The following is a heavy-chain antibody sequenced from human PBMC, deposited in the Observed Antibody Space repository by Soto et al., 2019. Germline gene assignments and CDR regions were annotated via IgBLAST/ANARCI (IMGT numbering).Heavy chain of an antibody. CDR2: IYYSGST. J-gene: IGHJ6*02. CDR1: GGSISSGDYY. Sequence: SETLSLTCTVSGGSISSGDYYWSWIRQPPGKGLEWIGYIYYSGSTYYNPSLKSRVTISVDTSKNQFSLKLSSVTAADTAVYYCAREYYDFWSGYLTYYGMDVWGQGTTVTVSS. V-gene: IGHV4-30-4*01. D-gene: IGHD3-3*01. CDR3: AREYYDFWSGYLTYYGMDV.